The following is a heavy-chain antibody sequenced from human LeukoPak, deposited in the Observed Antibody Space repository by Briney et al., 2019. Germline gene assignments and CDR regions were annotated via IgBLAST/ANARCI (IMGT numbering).Heavy chain of an antibody. V-gene: IGHV3-21*01. CDR1: GFTFSSYS. J-gene: IGHJ4*02. D-gene: IGHD2-2*02. CDR3: ARGGRYCTTTNCYIGK. Sequence: GGSLRLSCAASGFTFSSYSMNWVRQAPGKGLEWVSSISSSSSYIYYADSVKGRFTISRDNAKNSLYLQMNSLRAEDTAVYYCARGGRYCTTTNCYIGKWGRGTLVTVSS. CDR2: ISSSSSYI.